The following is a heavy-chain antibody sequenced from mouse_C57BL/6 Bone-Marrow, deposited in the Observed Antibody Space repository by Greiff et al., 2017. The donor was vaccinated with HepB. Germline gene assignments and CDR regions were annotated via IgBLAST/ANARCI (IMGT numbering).Heavy chain of an antibody. CDR3: ARHCDDYDLGWAMDY. CDR2: ISNGGGST. Sequence: EVKVEESGGGLVQPGGSLKLSCAASGFTFSDYYMYWVRQTPEKRLEWVAYISNGGGSTYYPDTVKGRFTISRDNAKNTLYLQMSRLKSEDTAMYYCARHCDDYDLGWAMDYWGQGTSVTVSS. D-gene: IGHD2-4*01. CDR1: GFTFSDYY. J-gene: IGHJ4*01. V-gene: IGHV5-12*01.